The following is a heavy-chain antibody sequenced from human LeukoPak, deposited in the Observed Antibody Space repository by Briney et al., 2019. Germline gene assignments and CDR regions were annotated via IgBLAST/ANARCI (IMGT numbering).Heavy chain of an antibody. D-gene: IGHD1-1*01. Sequence: GGSLRLSCAAAGLTFSNYGMQWVRQAPGKGLQWGAYIRYDGRNKYSADSVKGRFTTYRDNSKSTLYLQMNSLRPEDTAVYYCAKGGSNNWSFDNWGQGTLVTVSS. J-gene: IGHJ4*02. CDR3: AKGGSNNWSFDN. V-gene: IGHV3-30*02. CDR2: IRYDGRNK. CDR1: GLTFSNYG.